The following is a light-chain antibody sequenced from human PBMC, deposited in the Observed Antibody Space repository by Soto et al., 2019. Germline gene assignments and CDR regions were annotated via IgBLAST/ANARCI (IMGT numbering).Light chain of an antibody. CDR3: QQYGSSPPIT. J-gene: IGKJ3*01. CDR1: QSVSSSY. V-gene: IGKV3-20*01. Sequence: EIVLTQSPGTLSLSPGERATLSCRARQSVSSSYLAWYQQKPGQAPRLLIYGASSRATGIPDRCSGSGSGTDFTLTISRLEPEDVAVYYCQQYGSSPPITFGPGTKVDIK. CDR2: GAS.